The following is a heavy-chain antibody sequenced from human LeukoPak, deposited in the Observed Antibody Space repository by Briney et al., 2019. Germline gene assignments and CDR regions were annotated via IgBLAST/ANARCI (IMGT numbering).Heavy chain of an antibody. CDR3: ARGGAATGNFDY. CDR2: IYHSGST. V-gene: IGHV4-38-2*01. Sequence: SETLSLTCAVSGFSLSSGYHWVWVRPPPGKGLEWIGSIYHSGSTYYNPSLKSRVTISVDTSKNQFSLKLSSVTAADTAVYYCARGGAATGNFDYWGQGTLVTVSS. D-gene: IGHD2-15*01. CDR1: GFSLSSGYH. J-gene: IGHJ4*02.